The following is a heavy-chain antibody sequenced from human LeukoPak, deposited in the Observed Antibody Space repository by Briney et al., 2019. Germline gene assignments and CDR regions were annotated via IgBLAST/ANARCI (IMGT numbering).Heavy chain of an antibody. J-gene: IGHJ5*02. CDR2: INHSGST. CDR3: ARLPPPYYYDSSGYYHYVFSWFDP. D-gene: IGHD3-22*01. V-gene: IGHV4-34*01. Sequence: SETLSLTCAVYGGSFSGYYWSWIRQPPGKGLEWIGEINHSGSTYYNPSLKSRVTISVDTSKNQFSLKLSSVTAADTAVYYCARLPPPYYYDSSGYYHYVFSWFDPWGQGTLVTVSS. CDR1: GGSFSGYY.